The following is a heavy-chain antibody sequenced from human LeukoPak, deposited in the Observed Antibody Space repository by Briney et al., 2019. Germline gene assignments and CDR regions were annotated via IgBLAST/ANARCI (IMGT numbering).Heavy chain of an antibody. Sequence: KPSETLFLTCTVSGGSIRSSSYYWGWIRQPPGKGLEWIGSIYYSGSTYYNPSLKSRVTISVDTSKNQFSLKLSSATDADTAVYYCATIKYSYYSMDVWGKGTTVTVSS. CDR2: IYYSGST. D-gene: IGHD5-24*01. CDR3: ATIKYSYYSMDV. CDR1: GGSIRSSSYY. V-gene: IGHV4-39*01. J-gene: IGHJ6*03.